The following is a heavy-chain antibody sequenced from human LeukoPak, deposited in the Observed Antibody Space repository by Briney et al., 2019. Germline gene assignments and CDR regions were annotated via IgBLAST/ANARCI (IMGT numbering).Heavy chain of an antibody. CDR2: MNPNSGNT. J-gene: IGHJ6*03. D-gene: IGHD3-16*01. CDR3: ARGRGNYYYYYMDV. V-gene: IGHV1-8*01. CDR1: GYTFTSYD. Sequence: ASVKVSCKASGYTFTSYDINWVRQATGQGLEWMGWMNPNSGNTGYAQKFQGRVTMTRNTSISTAYMELSGLRSEDTAVYYCARGRGNYYYYYMDVWGKGTTVTISS.